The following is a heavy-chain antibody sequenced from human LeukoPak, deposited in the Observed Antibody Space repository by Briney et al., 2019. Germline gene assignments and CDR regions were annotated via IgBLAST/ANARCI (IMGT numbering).Heavy chain of an antibody. Sequence: PGGSLRLSGAASGFTFSTYWMHWVRQAPGKGLVWVSRINSDGSSRTYADSVKGRFTISRDNAKNTLYLQMNSLRAEDTAVYYCAGVSPQWLIPPDYWGQGTLVTVSS. CDR1: GFTFSTYW. CDR2: INSDGSSR. D-gene: IGHD6-19*01. V-gene: IGHV3-74*01. CDR3: AGVSPQWLIPPDY. J-gene: IGHJ4*02.